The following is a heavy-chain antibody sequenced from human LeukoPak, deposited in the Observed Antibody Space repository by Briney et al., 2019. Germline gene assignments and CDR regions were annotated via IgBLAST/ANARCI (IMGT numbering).Heavy chain of an antibody. CDR1: GGSISSYY. Sequence: SETLSLTCTVSGGSISSYYWSWIRQPPGKGLEWNGYIYYSGSTNYNPSLKSRVTISVDTSKNQFSLKLSSVTAADTAVYYCARAGSGWYSGWFDPWGQGTLVTVSS. D-gene: IGHD6-19*01. J-gene: IGHJ5*02. CDR3: ARAGSGWYSGWFDP. V-gene: IGHV4-59*01. CDR2: IYYSGST.